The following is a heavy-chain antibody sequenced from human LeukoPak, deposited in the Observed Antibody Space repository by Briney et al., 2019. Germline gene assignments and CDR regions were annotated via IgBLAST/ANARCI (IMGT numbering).Heavy chain of an antibody. V-gene: IGHV3-48*03. J-gene: IGHJ6*03. Sequence: GGSLRLSCAASGFTFSSYEMNWVRQAPGKGLEWVSYISSSGSTIYYADSVKGRFTISRDNAKNSLYLQMNSLRAEDTAVYCCARVPRSYYYYYYMDVWGKGTTVTVSS. CDR3: ARVPRSYYYYYYMDV. CDR1: GFTFSSYE. CDR2: ISSSGSTI.